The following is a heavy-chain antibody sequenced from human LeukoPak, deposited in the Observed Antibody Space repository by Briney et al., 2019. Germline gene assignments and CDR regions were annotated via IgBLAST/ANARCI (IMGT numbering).Heavy chain of an antibody. V-gene: IGHV1-8*01. Sequence: GASVTVCFKSSAYTFTIYDINLVRQAPAQGLEWMGGMNTNSGNTGYAQKCQGRVTMTRNTSISTAYMELSSLRSEDTAVYYCARGGIGYDILAAHYWGQGTLVTVSS. D-gene: IGHD3-9*01. CDR2: MNTNSGNT. CDR1: AYTFTIYD. CDR3: ARGGIGYDILAAHY. J-gene: IGHJ4*02.